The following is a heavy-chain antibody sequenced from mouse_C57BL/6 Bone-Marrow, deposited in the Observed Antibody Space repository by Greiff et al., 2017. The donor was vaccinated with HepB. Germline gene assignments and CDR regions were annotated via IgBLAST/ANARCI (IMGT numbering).Heavy chain of an antibody. V-gene: IGHV7-1*01. CDR1: GFTFSDFY. CDR3: ARDGGDGYDGFAY. CDR2: SRNKANDYTT. D-gene: IGHD2-2*01. J-gene: IGHJ3*01. Sequence: EVQLQESGGGLVQSGRSLRLSCATSGFTFSDFYMEWVRQAPGKGLEWIAASRNKANDYTTEYSASVKGRFIVSRDTSQSILYLQMNALRAEDTAIYYCARDGGDGYDGFAYWGQGTLVTVSA.